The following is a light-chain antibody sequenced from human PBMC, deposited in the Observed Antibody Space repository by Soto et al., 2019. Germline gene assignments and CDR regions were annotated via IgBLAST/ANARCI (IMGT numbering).Light chain of an antibody. CDR3: QQYNNWPRT. CDR1: QSVSSD. Sequence: EIVMTQSPPTLSVSPGESAPLSCWASQSVSSDLAWYQQKPGQAPRLLIHDTSKRATGIPARFSGSGSGTDFTLTISSLEPEDFAVYYCQQYNNWPRTFGQGTKVDI. CDR2: DTS. J-gene: IGKJ1*01. V-gene: IGKV3D-15*01.